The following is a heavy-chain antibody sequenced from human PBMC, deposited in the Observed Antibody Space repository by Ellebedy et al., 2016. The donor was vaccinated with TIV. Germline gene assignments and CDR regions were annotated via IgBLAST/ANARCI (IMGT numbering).Heavy chain of an antibody. Sequence: ESLKISCAASGFTVTTNYMNWVRQPPGKGLEWIGDIYYSGNTYYNPSLKSRASMSVDTSNNHFSLRLNSVTAADTAVYYCVRGRGIAVAGTYEDTWFDPWGQGTLVTVSS. CDR2: IYYSGNT. CDR3: VRGRGIAVAGTYEDTWFDP. J-gene: IGHJ5*02. CDR1: GFTVTTNY. V-gene: IGHV4-59*02. D-gene: IGHD6-19*01.